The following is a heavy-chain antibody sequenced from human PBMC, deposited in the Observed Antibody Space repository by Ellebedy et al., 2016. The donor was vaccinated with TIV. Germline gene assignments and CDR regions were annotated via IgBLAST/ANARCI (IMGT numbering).Heavy chain of an antibody. D-gene: IGHD5-24*01. V-gene: IGHV1-2*02. J-gene: IGHJ4*02. CDR3: ARDMDGYNYGY. CDR2: INPNNGGP. Sequence: AASVKVSCKASGYIFIGYYMHWVRQAPGQGLEWMGRINPNNGGPHHAQKFKGRVTMTRDPSITTGYMELSGLGSDATAVYYCARDMDGYNYGYWGQGTRVTVSS. CDR1: GYIFIGYY.